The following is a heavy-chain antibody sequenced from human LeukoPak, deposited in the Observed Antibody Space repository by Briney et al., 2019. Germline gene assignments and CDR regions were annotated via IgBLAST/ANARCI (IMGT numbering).Heavy chain of an antibody. Sequence: GASVKVSCKASGYTFTNYDINCVRQATGQGLEWMGCMNPNSGNTGYAQKLQGRVTMTRSTSISTAYMELSSLRFEDTAVYFCTRSVRNGHFDYWGQGTLVTVSS. CDR3: TRSVRNGHFDY. CDR1: GYTFTNYD. CDR2: MNPNSGNT. V-gene: IGHV1-8*01. D-gene: IGHD2-8*01. J-gene: IGHJ4*02.